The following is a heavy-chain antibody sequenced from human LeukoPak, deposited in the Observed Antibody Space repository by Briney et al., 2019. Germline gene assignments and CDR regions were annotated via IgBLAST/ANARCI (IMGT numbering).Heavy chain of an antibody. J-gene: IGHJ4*02. V-gene: IGHV4-59*01. CDR2: IYYSGST. CDR1: GGSIGSYY. Sequence: SETLSLTCTVSGGSIGSYYWSWIRQPPGKGLEWIGYIYYSGSTNYNPSLKSRVTISVDTSKNQFSLKLSSVTAADTAVYYCARGRTDDYGDYANFDYWGQGTLVTVSS. D-gene: IGHD4-17*01. CDR3: ARGRTDDYGDYANFDY.